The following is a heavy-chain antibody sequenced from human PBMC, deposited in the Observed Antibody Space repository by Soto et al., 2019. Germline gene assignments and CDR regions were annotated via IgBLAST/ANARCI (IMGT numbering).Heavy chain of an antibody. Sequence: GGSLRLSCAASGFSFSNYAMHWVRQAPGKGLEWVAVIWYDGSNKYYADSVKGRFTISKDNSQTTVYLQMNSPRAEDSAVYYCTRDPYGGSRYYFDSWGQGTLVTVSS. CDR1: GFSFSNYA. CDR3: TRDPYGGSRYYFDS. J-gene: IGHJ4*02. CDR2: IWYDGSNK. V-gene: IGHV3-33*01. D-gene: IGHD1-26*01.